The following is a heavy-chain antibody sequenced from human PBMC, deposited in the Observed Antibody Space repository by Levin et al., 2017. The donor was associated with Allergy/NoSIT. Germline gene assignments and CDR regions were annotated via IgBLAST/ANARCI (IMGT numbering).Heavy chain of an antibody. J-gene: IGHJ4*02. CDR1: GFTFSSYG. CDR3: AKDAPRFSGWYTYYFDY. V-gene: IGHV3-30*18. Sequence: GESLKISCAASGFTFSSYGMHWVRQAPGKGLEWVAVISYDGSNKYYADSVKGRFTISRDNSKNTLYLQMNSLRAEDTAVYYCAKDAPRFSGWYTYYFDYWGQGTLVTVSS. D-gene: IGHD6-19*01. CDR2: ISYDGSNK.